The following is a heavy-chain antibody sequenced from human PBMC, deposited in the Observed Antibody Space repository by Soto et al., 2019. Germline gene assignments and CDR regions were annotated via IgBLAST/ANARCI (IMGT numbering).Heavy chain of an antibody. V-gene: IGHV4-30-2*01. J-gene: IGHJ6*02. Sequence: SETLSLTCAVSGGSISSGGYSWSWIRQPPGKGLEWIGYIYHSGSTYYNPSLKSRVTISVDRSKNQFSLKLSSVTAADTAVYYCARWPRWAAANGMDVWGQGTTVTVSS. CDR3: ARWPRWAAANGMDV. CDR1: GGSISSGGYS. CDR2: IYHSGST. D-gene: IGHD6-13*01.